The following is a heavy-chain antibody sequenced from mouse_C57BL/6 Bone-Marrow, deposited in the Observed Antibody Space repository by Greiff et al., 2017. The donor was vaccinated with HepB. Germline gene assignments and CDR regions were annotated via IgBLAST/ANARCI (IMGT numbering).Heavy chain of an antibody. V-gene: IGHV5-16*01. CDR3: ARDSNWPYWYFDV. J-gene: IGHJ1*03. Sequence: DVKLVESEGGLVQPGSSMKLSCTASGFTFSDYYMAWVRQVPEKGLEWVANINYDGSSTYYLDSLKSRFIISRDNAKNILYLQMSSLKSEDTATYYCARDSNWPYWYFDVWGTGTTVTVSS. CDR1: GFTFSDYY. D-gene: IGHD4-1*01. CDR2: INYDGSST.